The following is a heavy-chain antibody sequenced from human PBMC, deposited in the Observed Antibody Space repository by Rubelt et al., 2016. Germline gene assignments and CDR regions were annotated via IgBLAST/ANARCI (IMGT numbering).Heavy chain of an antibody. V-gene: IGHV3-21*01. J-gene: IGHJ3*02. D-gene: IGHD3-22*01. CDR2: ISSSSSYI. CDR1: GFTFSTYS. CDR3: ASGFYDSSGDAFDI. Sequence: EVQLVESGGGLVQPGGSLRLSCAASGFTFSTYSMNWVRQAPGKGLEWVSSISSSSSYIYYADSVKGRFTISRDNAKNSLYLQLNSLRAEDTAVYYCASGFYDSSGDAFDIWGQGTMVTVSS.